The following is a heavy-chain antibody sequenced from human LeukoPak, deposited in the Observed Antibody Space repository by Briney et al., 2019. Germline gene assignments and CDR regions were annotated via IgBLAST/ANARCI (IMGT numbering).Heavy chain of an antibody. Sequence: GGSLRLSCAASGFTFSNAWMSWVRQAPGKGLEWVGGIKSKTDGGTTDYAAPVKGRFTISRDDSKNTLYLQMNSLKTEDTAVYYCTTGIPGAEDAFDIWGQGTMVTVSS. V-gene: IGHV3-15*01. D-gene: IGHD2-21*01. CDR3: TTGIPGAEDAFDI. CDR1: GFTFSNAW. J-gene: IGHJ3*02. CDR2: IKSKTDGGTT.